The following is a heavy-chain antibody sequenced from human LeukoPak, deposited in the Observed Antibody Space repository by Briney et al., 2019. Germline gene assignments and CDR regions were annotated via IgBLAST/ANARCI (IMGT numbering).Heavy chain of an antibody. CDR1: GFTFSSYS. D-gene: IGHD3-22*01. V-gene: IGHV3-21*01. CDR3: ARGGSSGYHYNAFDI. CDR2: ISSSSSYI. J-gene: IGHJ3*02. Sequence: GGSLRLSCAASGFTFSSYSMNWVRQAPGKGLEWVSSISSSSSYIYYADSVKGRFTISRDNAKNSLYLQMSSLRAEDTAVYYCARGGSSGYHYNAFDIWGLGTMATVSS.